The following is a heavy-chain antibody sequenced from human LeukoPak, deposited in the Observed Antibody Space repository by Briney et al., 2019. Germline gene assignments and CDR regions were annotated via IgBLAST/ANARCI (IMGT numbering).Heavy chain of an antibody. V-gene: IGHV3-23*01. CDR1: GFTFSSYG. Sequence: GGSLRLSCAASGFTFSSYGMSWVRQAPGKGLQWVSVIIGSGSSTYYADSVKGRFTISRDNAKNSLYLQMNSLRAEDTAVYYCAGGVTEYFQHWGQGTLVTVSS. D-gene: IGHD3-16*01. CDR3: AGGVTEYFQH. J-gene: IGHJ1*01. CDR2: IIGSGSST.